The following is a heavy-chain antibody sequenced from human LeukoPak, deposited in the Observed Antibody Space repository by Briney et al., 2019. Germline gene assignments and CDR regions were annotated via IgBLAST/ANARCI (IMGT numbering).Heavy chain of an antibody. J-gene: IGHJ4*02. CDR2: IRYDGSNK. CDR3: AKGAGIVGATSPIDY. CDR1: GFTFSSYG. V-gene: IGHV3-30*02. D-gene: IGHD1-26*01. Sequence: GGSLRLSCAASGFTFSSYGMHWVRQAPGKGLEWVAFIRYDGSNKYYADSVKGRFTISRDNSKNTLYLQMNSLRAEDTAVYYCAKGAGIVGATSPIDYWGQGTLVTVSS.